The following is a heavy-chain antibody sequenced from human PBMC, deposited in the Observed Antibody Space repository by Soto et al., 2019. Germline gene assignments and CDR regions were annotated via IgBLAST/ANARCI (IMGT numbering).Heavy chain of an antibody. J-gene: IGHJ4*02. V-gene: IGHV3-9*01. CDR3: AKDRWRSSSSWYFDY. CDR1: GFTFDDYA. Sequence: GGSLRLSCAASGFTFDDYAMHWVRQAPGKGLEWVSGISWNSGSIGYADSVKGRFTISRDNAKNSLYLQMNSLRAEDTALYYCAKDRWRSSSSWYFDYWGQGTLVTAPQ. CDR2: ISWNSGSI. D-gene: IGHD6-13*01.